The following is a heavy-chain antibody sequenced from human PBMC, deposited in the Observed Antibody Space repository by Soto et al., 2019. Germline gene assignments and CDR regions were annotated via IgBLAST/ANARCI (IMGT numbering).Heavy chain of an antibody. J-gene: IGHJ5*02. V-gene: IGHV3-7*03. CDR3: VKDGGYCSSATCYSPRNQYFDA. D-gene: IGHD2-2*01. Sequence: GGSLRLSCAASGFDFSVYWMSWVRQAPGKGPEWVANIKFDGSEKQYVDSVKGRFTISRDNARNSVFLQMNSLRAGDTAVYYCVKDGGYCSSATCYSPRNQYFDAWGQGTLVTVSS. CDR2: IKFDGSEK. CDR1: GFDFSVYW.